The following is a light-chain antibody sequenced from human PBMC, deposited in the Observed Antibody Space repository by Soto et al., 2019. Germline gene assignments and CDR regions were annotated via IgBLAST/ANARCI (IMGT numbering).Light chain of an antibody. CDR3: SSYTSSSTRG. CDR2: DVS. CDR1: SSDVGGYNY. V-gene: IGLV2-14*01. J-gene: IGLJ2*01. Sequence: QSALTQPASVSGSPGQSITISCTGTSSDVGGYNYVSWYQQHPGKAPKLMIYDVSNRPSGVSNRVSGSKSGNTASLTISGLQAEDEADYYCSSYTSSSTRGFGGGTKLTVL.